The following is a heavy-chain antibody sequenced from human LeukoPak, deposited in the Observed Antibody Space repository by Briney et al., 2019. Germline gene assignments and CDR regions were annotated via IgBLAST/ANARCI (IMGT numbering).Heavy chain of an antibody. Sequence: ETLSLTCAVDGGSLSGYFWSWVRQAPGKGLEWVSLIYSGRSTYYADSVKGRFIISRDNSKNTLYLQMNSLRAEDTAVYYCARYSGTFSNSYFDCWGQGTLVTVSS. D-gene: IGHD1-26*01. V-gene: IGHV3-66*01. CDR3: ARYSGTFSNSYFDC. CDR2: IYSGRST. J-gene: IGHJ4*02. CDR1: GGSLSGYF.